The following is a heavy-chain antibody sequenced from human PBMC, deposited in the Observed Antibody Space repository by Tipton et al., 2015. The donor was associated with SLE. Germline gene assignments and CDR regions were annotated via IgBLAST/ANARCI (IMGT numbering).Heavy chain of an antibody. Sequence: TLSLTCTVSGGSISSHYWSWIRQPPGKGLEWIGYIYYSGSTNYNPSLKSRVTISVDTSKNQFSLKLSSVTAADTAVYYCARGSGAVAEDYWGQGTLVTVSS. J-gene: IGHJ4*02. CDR1: GGSISSHY. CDR2: IYYSGST. V-gene: IGHV4-59*11. CDR3: ARGSGAVAEDY. D-gene: IGHD6-19*01.